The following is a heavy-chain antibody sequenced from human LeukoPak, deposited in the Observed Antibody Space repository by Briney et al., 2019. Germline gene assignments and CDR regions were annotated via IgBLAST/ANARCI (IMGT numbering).Heavy chain of an antibody. CDR2: IKQDGSEK. CDR3: ARHLGLRGYTDWFDP. J-gene: IGHJ5*02. V-gene: IGHV3-7*01. Sequence: GGSLRLSCAASGFTFSSYWMSWVRQAPGKGLEWVANIKQDGSEKYYVDSVKGRFTISRDNAKNSLYLQMNSLRAEDTAVYYCARHLGLRGYTDWFDPWGQGTLVTVSS. CDR1: GFTFSSYW. D-gene: IGHD5-18*01.